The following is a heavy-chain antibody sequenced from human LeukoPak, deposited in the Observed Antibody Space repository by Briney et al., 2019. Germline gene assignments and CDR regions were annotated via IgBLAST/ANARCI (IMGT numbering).Heavy chain of an antibody. J-gene: IGHJ4*02. CDR1: GFTFSSYE. CDR3: ARVGTQGYFDY. Sequence: EPGGSLRLSCAASGFTFSSYEMNWVRQAPGKGLEWVSYISSSGSPMYCADSVKGRFTISRDNAKNSLYLQMNSLRAEDTAVYYCARVGTQGYFDYWGQGTLVTVSS. CDR2: ISSSGSPM. D-gene: IGHD1-1*01. V-gene: IGHV3-48*03.